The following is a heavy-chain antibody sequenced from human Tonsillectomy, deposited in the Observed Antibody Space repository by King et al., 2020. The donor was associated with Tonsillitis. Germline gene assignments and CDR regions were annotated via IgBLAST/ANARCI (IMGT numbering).Heavy chain of an antibody. CDR2: IRTKANSYAT. V-gene: IGHV3-73*02. J-gene: IGHJ4*02. CDR1: GFTFSGTA. Sequence: VQLVESGGGLVQPGGSLKLSCAASGFTFSGTAMHWVRQASGKGLEWVGRIRTKANSYATAYAASVKGRFNISRDDSKNTAYLQMNSLKTEDTAVYYCTNQNDYWGQGTLVTVSS. CDR3: TNQNDY.